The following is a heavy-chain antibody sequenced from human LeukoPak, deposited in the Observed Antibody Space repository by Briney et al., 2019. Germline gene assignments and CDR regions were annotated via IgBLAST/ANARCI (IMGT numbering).Heavy chain of an antibody. CDR3: ARAGEVYNSGSYLEY. CDR1: GGTFSNYA. CDR2: FIPVFGPA. D-gene: IGHD6-19*01. J-gene: IGHJ4*02. Sequence: GASVKVSCKASGGTFSNYAVSWVRQAPGQGLEWMGGFIPVFGPANYAQKFQGRVTITADESTSTAYMKLSSLRSEDTAVYYCARAGEVYNSGSYLEYWGQGTLVTVSS. V-gene: IGHV1-69*13.